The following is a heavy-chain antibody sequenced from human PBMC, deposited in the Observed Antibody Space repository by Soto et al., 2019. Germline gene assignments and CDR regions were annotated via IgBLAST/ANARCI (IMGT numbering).Heavy chain of an antibody. CDR3: STLPRSAFYLDY. CDR1: GFTFSDHY. D-gene: IGHD3-3*01. V-gene: IGHV3-72*01. Sequence: EVQLVESGGGLVQPGGSLRLSCAAFGFTFSDHYMDWVRQAPGKGLEWVGRIRSKSYSITTEYAPSVKGRITISIDDSKNSMYLQMNSLQTDDTAVYYCSTLPRSAFYLDYWGQGAMVTVSS. CDR2: IRSKSYSITT. J-gene: IGHJ4*02.